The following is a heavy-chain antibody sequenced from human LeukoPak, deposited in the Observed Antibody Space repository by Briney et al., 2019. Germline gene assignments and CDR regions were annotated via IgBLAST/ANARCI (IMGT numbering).Heavy chain of an antibody. J-gene: IGHJ6*03. CDR3: AREGGSSIYYYYMDV. Sequence: SXXLSLTCTGSGGSISSYYWSWIRQPAGKGREWLGRIYTSGSTNYNPSLKRRVTMSVDTCKNQFSLKLSSVTAADTAVYYCAREGGSSIYYYYMDVWGKGTTVTVSS. CDR1: GGSISSYY. D-gene: IGHD1-26*01. CDR2: IYTSGST. V-gene: IGHV4-4*07.